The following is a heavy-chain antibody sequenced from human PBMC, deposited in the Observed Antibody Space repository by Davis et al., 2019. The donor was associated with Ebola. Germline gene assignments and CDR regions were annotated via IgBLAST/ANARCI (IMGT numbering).Heavy chain of an antibody. CDR1: GGTFSSYA. CDR3: ARDRGQQLDGAMDNWFDP. CDR2: IIPILGIA. Sequence: SVKVSCKASGGTFSSYAISWVRQAPGQGLEWMGRIIPILGIANYAQKFQGRVTITADKSTGTAYMELSSLRSEDTAVYYCARDRGQQLDGAMDNWFDPWGQGTLVTVSS. J-gene: IGHJ5*02. D-gene: IGHD6-13*01. V-gene: IGHV1-69*04.